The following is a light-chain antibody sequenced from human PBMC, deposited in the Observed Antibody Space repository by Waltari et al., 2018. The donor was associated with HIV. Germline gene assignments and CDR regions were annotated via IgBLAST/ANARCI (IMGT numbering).Light chain of an antibody. CDR2: GAS. CDR3: QHYGGSPPRT. J-gene: IGKJ1*01. CDR1: QSVSSY. V-gene: IGKV3-20*01. Sequence: EIVLTQSPGTLSLSPGERATLSCRASQSVSSYLAWYQQKRGQAPRLLIYGASNRATGIPDRFSGSGSGTDFTLTISRLEPEDFAVYYCQHYGGSPPRTFGQGTKVEI.